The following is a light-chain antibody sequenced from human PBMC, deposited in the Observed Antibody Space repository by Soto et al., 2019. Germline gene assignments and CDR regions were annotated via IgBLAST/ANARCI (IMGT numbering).Light chain of an antibody. J-gene: IGKJ2*01. V-gene: IGKV3-15*01. CDR3: QQYNNWPYT. CDR2: RTS. CDR1: QSVSSN. Sequence: EIVMTQSPATLSLSPGERATLSCRASQSVSSNLAWYRQKPGQAPTLLIYRTSTRATGIPDRFSGSGSGTECTLTISSLQSEDFAFYYCQQYNNWPYTFGQGTKLEIK.